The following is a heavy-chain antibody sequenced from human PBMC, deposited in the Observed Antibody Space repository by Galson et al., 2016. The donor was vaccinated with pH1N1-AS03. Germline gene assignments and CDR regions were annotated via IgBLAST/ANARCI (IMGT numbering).Heavy chain of an antibody. V-gene: IGHV4-59*08. D-gene: IGHD6-13*01. Sequence: KGLEWIGFVYHSGTTNYNPSLKSRVTISIDTSRTQFSLRLTSVTAADTAVYYCARPRGESSSWYPFDHWGQGTLVTVSS. J-gene: IGHJ4*02. CDR2: VYHSGTT. CDR3: ARPRGESSSWYPFDH.